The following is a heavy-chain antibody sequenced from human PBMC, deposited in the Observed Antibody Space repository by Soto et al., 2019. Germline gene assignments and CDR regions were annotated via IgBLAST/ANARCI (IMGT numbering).Heavy chain of an antibody. J-gene: IGHJ5*02. Sequence: KTSETLSLTCTVSGGSVSSGSYYWSWIRQPPGKGLEWIGYIYYSGSTNYNPSLKSRVTISVDTSKNQFSLKLSSVTAADTAVYYCARDRQQLGWFDPRGQGTLVTVSS. D-gene: IGHD6-13*01. CDR2: IYYSGST. V-gene: IGHV4-61*01. CDR3: ARDRQQLGWFDP. CDR1: GGSVSSGSYY.